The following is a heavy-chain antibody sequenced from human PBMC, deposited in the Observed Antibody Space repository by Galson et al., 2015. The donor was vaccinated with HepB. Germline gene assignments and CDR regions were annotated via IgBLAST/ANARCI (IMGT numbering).Heavy chain of an antibody. CDR1: GFTFSSYG. J-gene: IGHJ4*02. D-gene: IGHD2-2*01. V-gene: IGHV3-33*06. CDR2: IWYDGSNK. CDR3: AKDLGYCSSTSCYGGMAIDY. Sequence: SLRLSCAASGFTFSSYGMHWVRQAPGKGLEWVAVIWYDGSNKYYADSVKGRFTISRDNSKNTLYLQMNSLRAEDTAVYYCAKDLGYCSSTSCYGGMAIDYWGQGTLVTVSS.